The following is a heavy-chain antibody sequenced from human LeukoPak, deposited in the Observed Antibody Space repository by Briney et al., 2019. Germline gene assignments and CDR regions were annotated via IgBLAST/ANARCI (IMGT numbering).Heavy chain of an antibody. J-gene: IGHJ4*02. CDR1: GFTVSSNY. CDR3: ARGDYLFY. Sequence: GGSLRLSCAASGFTVSSNYMNWVRQAPGKGLGWVSAIYSGGITFYADSVKGRFTTSRDTSKNTLYLQMHSLRAEDTALYYCARGDYLFYWGQGTLVTVSS. CDR2: IYSGGIT. D-gene: IGHD4-17*01. V-gene: IGHV3-66*01.